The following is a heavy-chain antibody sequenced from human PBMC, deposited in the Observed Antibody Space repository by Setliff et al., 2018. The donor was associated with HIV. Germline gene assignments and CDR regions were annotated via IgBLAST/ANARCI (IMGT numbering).Heavy chain of an antibody. J-gene: IGHJ3*02. CDR1: GGTFSSYA. D-gene: IGHD3-22*01. Sequence: SVKVSCKASGGTFSSYAISWARQAPGQGLEWMGRIIPIFGTANYAQKFQGRVTITADKSTSTAYMELSSLRSEDAAVYYCARGGLVVAKTYDAFDIWGQGTMVTVSS. V-gene: IGHV1-69*06. CDR2: IIPIFGTA. CDR3: ARGGLVVAKTYDAFDI.